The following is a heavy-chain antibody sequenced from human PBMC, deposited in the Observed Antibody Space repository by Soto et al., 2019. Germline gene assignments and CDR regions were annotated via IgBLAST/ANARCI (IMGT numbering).Heavy chain of an antibody. V-gene: IGHV4-31*03. J-gene: IGHJ4*02. D-gene: IGHD3-22*01. CDR1: GGSISSGGYY. CDR3: ARGRYYDSSGYRYFDF. Sequence: QVQLQESGPGLVKPSQTLSLTCTVSGGSISSGGYYWSWIRQHPGKGLEWIGYIYYSGSNYYNPSIKSRVTISVDTSKNQFSLKLGSVAAADTAVYYCARGRYYDSSGYRYFDFWGQGTLVTVSS. CDR2: IYYSGSN.